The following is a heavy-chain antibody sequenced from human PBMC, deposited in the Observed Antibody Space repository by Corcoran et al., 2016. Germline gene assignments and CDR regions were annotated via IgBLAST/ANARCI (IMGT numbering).Heavy chain of an antibody. CDR1: GGTFSSYA. CDR3: ARDLARYCSGGSCYASFDY. V-gene: IGHV1-69*06. Sequence: QVPLVQSGAEVKKPGSSVKVSCKASGGTFSSYAISWVRQAPGLGLEWMGGIIPIFGTANYAQKFQGRVTITADKSTRTAYMELSSLRTEDTAVYYCARDLARYCSGGSCYASFDYWGQGYLFTVSA. J-gene: IGHJ4*02. CDR2: IIPIFGTA. D-gene: IGHD2-15*01.